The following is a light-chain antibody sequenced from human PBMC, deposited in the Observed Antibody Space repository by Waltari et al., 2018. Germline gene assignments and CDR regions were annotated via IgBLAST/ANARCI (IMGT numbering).Light chain of an antibody. V-gene: IGLV2-23*01. CDR3: CSYAGSSTYVV. CDR2: EGS. CDR1: SSYVGSYNL. J-gene: IGLJ2*01. Sequence: QSALTQPDSVSGSPGQSLTISCTGTSSYVGSYNLVPWYQQHPGKAPKLMIYEGSKRPSGVSNRFSGSKSGNTASLTISGLQAEDEADYYCCSYAGSSTYVVFGGGTKLTVL.